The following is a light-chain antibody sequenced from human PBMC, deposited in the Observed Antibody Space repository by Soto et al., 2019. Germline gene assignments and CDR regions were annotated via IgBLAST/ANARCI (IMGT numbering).Light chain of an antibody. Sequence: IVMTQSPATLSVSPGERATVSCGASQSVTNNYLAWYQQKPGQAPRLLIDGASSRATGVPDRFSGTGSGTDFILTVRRLEPDDFAVFYCKQFGNSPITTGQGTRLENK. CDR3: KQFGNSPIT. CDR2: GAS. J-gene: IGKJ5*01. CDR1: QSVTNNY. V-gene: IGKV3-20*01.